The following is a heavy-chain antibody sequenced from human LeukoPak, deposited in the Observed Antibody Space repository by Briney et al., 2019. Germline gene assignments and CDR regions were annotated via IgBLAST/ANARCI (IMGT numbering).Heavy chain of an antibody. Sequence: GGSLRLSCAASGFTFRSYGMHWVRQAPGKVLEWVAIIRYDGTNKYYADSVKGRFTISRDNSKNTLCLQMNSLRAEDTAVYYCAKEIWPTVTTPGHTHFDYWGQGTLVTVSS. CDR2: IRYDGTNK. V-gene: IGHV3-30*02. J-gene: IGHJ4*02. D-gene: IGHD4-17*01. CDR1: GFTFRSYG. CDR3: AKEIWPTVTTPGHTHFDY.